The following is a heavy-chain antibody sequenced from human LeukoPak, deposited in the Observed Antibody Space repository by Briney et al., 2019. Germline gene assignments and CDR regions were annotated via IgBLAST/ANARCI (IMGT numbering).Heavy chain of an antibody. D-gene: IGHD2-21*01. Sequence: ASVKVSCKASGGTLSSYAISWVRQAPGQGLEWMGGIIPIFGTANYAQKFQGRVTITADESTSTACMELSSLRSEDTAVYYCATLADCGGDCYEGGFDYWGQGTLVTVSS. CDR2: IIPIFGTA. V-gene: IGHV1-69*13. J-gene: IGHJ4*02. CDR1: GGTLSSYA. CDR3: ATLADCGGDCYEGGFDY.